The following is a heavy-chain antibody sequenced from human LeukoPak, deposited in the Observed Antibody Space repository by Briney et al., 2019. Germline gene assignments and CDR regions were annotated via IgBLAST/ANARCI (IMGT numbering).Heavy chain of an antibody. V-gene: IGHV1-2*06. D-gene: IGHD3-16*01. J-gene: IGHJ4*02. CDR2: MNPNSGGT. Sequence: ASVKVSCKASGYSFTGYYMHWVRQAPGQGLEWLGRMNPNSGGTNYAQNFQGRVTMTRDTSINTAYMELSGLRSYDTAIYYCARQYSYAYYFDYWGQGTLVPVSS. CDR3: ARQYSYAYYFDY. CDR1: GYSFTGYY.